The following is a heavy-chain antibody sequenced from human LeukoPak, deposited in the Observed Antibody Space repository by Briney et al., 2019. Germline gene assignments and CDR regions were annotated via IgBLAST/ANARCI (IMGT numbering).Heavy chain of an antibody. D-gene: IGHD6-6*01. CDR1: GFTFSSYW. CDR3: ARVDGSSSLRYFDY. CDR2: IKQDGNEK. J-gene: IGHJ4*02. Sequence: GGSLRLSCAASGFTFSSYWMSWVRQAPGKGLEWVANIKQDGNEKYYVDSVKGRFTISRDNAKNSLHLQMNSLRAEDTAVYYCARVDGSSSLRYFDYWGQGTLVTVSS. V-gene: IGHV3-7*01.